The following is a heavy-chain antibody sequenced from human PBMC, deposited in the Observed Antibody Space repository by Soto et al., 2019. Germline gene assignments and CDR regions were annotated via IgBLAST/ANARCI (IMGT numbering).Heavy chain of an antibody. Sequence: SETLSLTCAVYGGAFSGNYSILIQHPPGKGLEWIGEINHSGSTNYNPSLKSRVTISVDTSKTQFSLKLSSVTAADTAVYYCAMLYRRSRGYYGMDVWGQGTTVTVSS. CDR2: INHSGST. J-gene: IGHJ6*02. D-gene: IGHD3-16*01. CDR3: AMLYRRSRGYYGMDV. CDR1: GGAFSGNY. V-gene: IGHV4-34*01.